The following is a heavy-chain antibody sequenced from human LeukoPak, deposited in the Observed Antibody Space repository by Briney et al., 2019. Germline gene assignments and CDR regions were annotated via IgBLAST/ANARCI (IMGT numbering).Heavy chain of an antibody. CDR1: GGSISSYY. V-gene: IGHV4-59*01. CDR2: IYYSGST. Sequence: PSETLSLTCTVSGGSISSYYWSWIRQPPGKGLEWIGYIYYSGSTNYNPSLESRVTISVDTSKNQFSLKLSSVTAADTAVYYCARVYGGNSDWFDPWGQGTLVTVSS. D-gene: IGHD4-23*01. J-gene: IGHJ5*02. CDR3: ARVYGGNSDWFDP.